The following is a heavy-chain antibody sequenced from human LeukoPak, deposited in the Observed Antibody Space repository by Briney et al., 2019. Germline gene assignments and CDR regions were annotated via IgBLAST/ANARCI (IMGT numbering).Heavy chain of an antibody. CDR1: GGSFSDYY. CDR3: ARVSGLNNFDS. J-gene: IGHJ4*02. CDR2: IIHSGST. D-gene: IGHD1/OR15-1a*01. Sequence: SETLSLTCAVYGGSFSDYYWTWIRQPPGKGLEWIGEIIHSGSTNYSPSLKSRVTMSVDTSKKQFSLKLRYLTAADTAIYYCARVSGLNNFDSWGQGTLVTVSS. V-gene: IGHV4-34*12.